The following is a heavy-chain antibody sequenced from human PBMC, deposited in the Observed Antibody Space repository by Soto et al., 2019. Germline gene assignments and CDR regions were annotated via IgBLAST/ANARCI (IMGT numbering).Heavy chain of an antibody. V-gene: IGHV1-46*01. J-gene: IGHJ4*02. Sequence: ASVKVSCPASGYTITRYYMHWVRQAPGQGIEWMGIINPSGGSTSYAQKFQGRVTMTRDTSTSTVYMELSSLRSEDTAVYYCARDVSVLRFLERLLDFDYCGQGPSVTLAS. CDR3: ARDVSVLRFLERLLDFDY. D-gene: IGHD3-3*01. CDR1: GYTITRYY. CDR2: INPSGGST.